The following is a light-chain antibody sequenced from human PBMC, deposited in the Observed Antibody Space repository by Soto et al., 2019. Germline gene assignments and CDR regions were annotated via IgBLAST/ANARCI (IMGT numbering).Light chain of an antibody. CDR3: QQYNNRPPWT. CDR1: QSVSIN. CDR2: GAS. Sequence: EIEMTQSPGTLSVSPGERATLSCRASQSVSINLAWYQQKPGQAPRLLIFGASTRATGIPARFSGSGSGTEFSLTITSLQSEDFAVYYCQQYNNRPPWTFGQGTKVDIK. V-gene: IGKV3-15*01. J-gene: IGKJ1*01.